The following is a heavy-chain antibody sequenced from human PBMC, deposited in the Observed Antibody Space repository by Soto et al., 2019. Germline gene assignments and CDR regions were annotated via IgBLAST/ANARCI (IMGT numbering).Heavy chain of an antibody. J-gene: IGHJ3*02. Sequence: SVKVSCKASGGTFSSYAISWVRQAPGQGLEWMGGIIPIFGTANYAQKFQGRVTITADETTSAAYMELSSVRSEDTAVYSCASTWELLWSRVSAFDIWGQGTMVTVAS. D-gene: IGHD1-26*01. V-gene: IGHV1-69*13. CDR2: IIPIFGTA. CDR1: GGTFSSYA. CDR3: ASTWELLWSRVSAFDI.